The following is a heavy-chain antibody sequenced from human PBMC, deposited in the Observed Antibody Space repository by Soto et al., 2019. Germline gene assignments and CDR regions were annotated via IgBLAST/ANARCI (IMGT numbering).Heavy chain of an antibody. J-gene: IGHJ4*02. D-gene: IGHD2-15*01. Sequence: QVQLQESGPGLVKPSQTLSLTCTVSGGSISSGDYYWSWIRQPPGKGLEWIGYIYYSGSTYYNPSLKSRVTISVDTSKSQFSLKLSSVTAADTAVYYCARARGGIVVVVAAIDYWGQGTLVTVSS. CDR3: ARARGGIVVVVAAIDY. CDR1: GGSISSGDYY. CDR2: IYYSGST. V-gene: IGHV4-30-4*01.